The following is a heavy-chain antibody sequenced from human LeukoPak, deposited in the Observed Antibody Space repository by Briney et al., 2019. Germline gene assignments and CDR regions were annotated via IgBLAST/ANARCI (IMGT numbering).Heavy chain of an antibody. CDR2: IYYRSKWYS. CDR1: GDSVSGGSAG. D-gene: IGHD3-10*01. V-gene: IGHV6-1*01. CDR3: TGGGLVRGLLHWFDL. Sequence: SQTLSLTCAISGDSVSGGSAGWNWIRQSPSRGLEWLGRIYYRSKWYSDYAISVKSRITINPDTSRNQFTLQLNSVTHDDTAVYYCTGGGLVRGLLHWFDLWGQGTLVTVSS. J-gene: IGHJ5*02.